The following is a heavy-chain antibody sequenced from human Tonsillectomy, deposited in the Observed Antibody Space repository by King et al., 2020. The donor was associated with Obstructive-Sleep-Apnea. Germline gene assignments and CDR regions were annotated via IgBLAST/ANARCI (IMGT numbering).Heavy chain of an antibody. V-gene: IGHV3-30-3*01. J-gene: IGHJ2*01. CDR1: GFTFSSFA. D-gene: IGHD6-19*01. CDR3: ARDRGGGSGWYWYFDL. CDR2: ISYDGSNK. Sequence: VQLVESGGGVVKPGKSLRLSCAASGFTFSSFAVHWVRQAPGKGLEWVTSISYDGSNKHYTDSVKGRFTISRDNSKNTLYLQMDSLRPEDTAVYYCARDRGGGSGWYWYFDLWGRGALVTVSS.